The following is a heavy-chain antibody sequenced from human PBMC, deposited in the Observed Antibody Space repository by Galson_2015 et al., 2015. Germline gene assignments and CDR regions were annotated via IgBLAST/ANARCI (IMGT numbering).Heavy chain of an antibody. CDR2: ISSSSSTI. D-gene: IGHD3-10*01. V-gene: IGHV3-48*02. CDR1: GFTFSSYS. J-gene: IGHJ4*02. Sequence: SLRLSCAASGFTFSSYSMNWVRQAPGKGLEWVSYISSSSSTIYYADSVKGRFTISRDNAKNSLYLQMNSLRDEDTAVYYCAGGVQYYGSGSSEGFGYWGQGTLVTVSS. CDR3: AGGVQYYGSGSSEGFGY.